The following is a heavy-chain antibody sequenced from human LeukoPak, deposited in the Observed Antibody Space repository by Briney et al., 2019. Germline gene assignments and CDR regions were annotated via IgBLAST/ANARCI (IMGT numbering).Heavy chain of an antibody. Sequence: GRSVRLSCAASGFTFDDYAMHWVRQAPGKGLEWVSGISWNSGSIGYADSVKGRFTISRDNAKNSLYLQMNSLRAEDMALYYCVTEVSGSFPTWGQGTLVTVSS. CDR3: VTEVSGSFPT. V-gene: IGHV3-9*03. J-gene: IGHJ4*02. CDR1: GFTFDDYA. D-gene: IGHD1-26*01. CDR2: ISWNSGSI.